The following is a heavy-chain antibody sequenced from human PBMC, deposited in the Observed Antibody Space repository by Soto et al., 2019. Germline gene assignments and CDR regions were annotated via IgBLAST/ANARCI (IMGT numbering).Heavy chain of an antibody. J-gene: IGHJ4*02. CDR1: GFTFSSYA. CDR3: ATSRKRYCSGGSCYSVDY. Sequence: LRLSCAASGFTFSSYAMSWVRQAPGKGLEWVSAISGSGYITYYADSVKGRFTISRDNSKNTLYLQMNSLRAEDTAVYYCATSRKRYCSGGSCYSVDYWGQGTLVTVSS. CDR2: ISGSGYIT. D-gene: IGHD2-15*01. V-gene: IGHV3-23*01.